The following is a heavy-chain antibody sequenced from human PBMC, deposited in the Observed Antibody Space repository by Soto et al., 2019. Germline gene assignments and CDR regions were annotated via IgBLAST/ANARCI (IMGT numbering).Heavy chain of an antibody. J-gene: IGHJ4*02. Sequence: SLRLSCAASGFTFSNYIMHWVRQAPGKGLEWVAIILHDGNNKYYVDSVKGRFTIPRDNSKNTLYLQMNSLRTEDTAIYYCARDDEGGSYCDLGYWGQGILVTVSS. CDR2: ILHDGNNK. D-gene: IGHD3-10*01. CDR1: GFTFSNYI. CDR3: ARDDEGGSYCDLGY. V-gene: IGHV3-30-3*01.